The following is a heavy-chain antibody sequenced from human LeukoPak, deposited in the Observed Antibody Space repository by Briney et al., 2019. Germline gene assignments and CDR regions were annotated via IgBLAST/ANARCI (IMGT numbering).Heavy chain of an antibody. CDR2: ISGSGGST. CDR3: ARVPCSGGSCYLGY. Sequence: GGSLRLSCAASGFTFSYYWIYWVRQSPGKGLEWVSAISGSGGSTYYADSVKGRFTISRDNSKNTLYLQMNSLRAEDTAVYYCARVPCSGGSCYLGYWGQGTLVTVSS. V-gene: IGHV3-23*01. J-gene: IGHJ4*02. D-gene: IGHD2-15*01. CDR1: GFTFSYYW.